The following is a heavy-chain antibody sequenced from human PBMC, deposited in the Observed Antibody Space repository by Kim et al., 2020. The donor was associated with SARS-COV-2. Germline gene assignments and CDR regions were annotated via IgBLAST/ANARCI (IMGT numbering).Heavy chain of an antibody. D-gene: IGHD6-19*01. V-gene: IGHV3-23*01. J-gene: IGHJ4*02. CDR3: AKDRGGYTSGWYKGGYHFDY. Sequence: GRFTISRDKSKNTVSLQMNSLSADDTAVYYCAKDRGGYTSGWYKGGYHFDYWGQGTLVTVSS.